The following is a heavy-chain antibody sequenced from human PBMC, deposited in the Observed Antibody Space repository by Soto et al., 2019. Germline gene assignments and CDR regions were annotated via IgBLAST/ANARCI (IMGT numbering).Heavy chain of an antibody. CDR2: INPGNGNT. J-gene: IGHJ3*02. CDR1: GYTFTTYA. D-gene: IGHD3-9*01. CDR3: ARGGRRNYDIMTGYADDVLDI. V-gene: IGHV1-3*01. Sequence: GASVKVSCKASGYTFTTYAMHWVRQAPGQRLEWMGWINPGNGNTKYSQKFQGRVTITWDTFASTAYMELGSLRSEDTAFYYCARGGRRNYDIMTGYADDVLDIWGQGTVVTVSS.